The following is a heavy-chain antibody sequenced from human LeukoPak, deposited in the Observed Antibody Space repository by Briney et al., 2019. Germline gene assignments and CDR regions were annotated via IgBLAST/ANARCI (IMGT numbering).Heavy chain of an antibody. V-gene: IGHV4-34*01. CDR2: INHSGST. CDR3: ARIYSGYDSDYYYYMDV. J-gene: IGHJ6*03. D-gene: IGHD5-12*01. Sequence: MASETLSLTCAVYGGSFSGYYWSWIRQPPGKGLEWIGEINHSGSTNYNPSLKSRVTISVDTSKNQFSLKLSSVTAADTAVYYCARIYSGYDSDYYYYMDVWGKGTTVTVSS. CDR1: GGSFSGYY.